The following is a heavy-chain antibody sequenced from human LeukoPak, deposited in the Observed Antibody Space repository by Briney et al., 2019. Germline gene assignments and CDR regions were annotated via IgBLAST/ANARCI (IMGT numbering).Heavy chain of an antibody. V-gene: IGHV3-74*01. CDR2: INTDGSST. CDR1: GFTFSSYW. Sequence: SGGSLRLSCAASGFTFSSYWMHWVRQAPGKGLVWVSRINTDGSSTSYADSVKGRFTISRDNAKNTLYLQMNSLRAEDTAVYYCAKDPAIAAFDYYYYMDVWGKGTTVTVSS. D-gene: IGHD6-13*01. CDR3: AKDPAIAAFDYYYYMDV. J-gene: IGHJ6*03.